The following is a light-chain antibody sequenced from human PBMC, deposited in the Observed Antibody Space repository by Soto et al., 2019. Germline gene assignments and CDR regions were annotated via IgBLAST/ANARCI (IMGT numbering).Light chain of an antibody. Sequence: AIQMTQSPSSLSASVGDRVTINCRASQGIRNDLGWYQQKPGKAPKLLIYAASSLQSGFPSRFSGSGSGTDFTRTVSSLQPEDFATYYCLQEYNYPPTFGQGTQVEIK. CDR3: LQEYNYPPT. J-gene: IGKJ1*01. CDR2: AAS. CDR1: QGIRND. V-gene: IGKV1-6*01.